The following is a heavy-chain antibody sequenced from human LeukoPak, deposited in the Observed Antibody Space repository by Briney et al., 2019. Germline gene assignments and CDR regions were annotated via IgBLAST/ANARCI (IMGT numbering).Heavy chain of an antibody. CDR2: INWNGGST. CDR1: GFTFDDYG. J-gene: IGHJ4*02. V-gene: IGHV3-20*01. Sequence: GGSLRLSCAASGFTFDDYGMSWVRQAPGKGLEWVSGINWNGGSTGYADSVKGRFTISRDNAKNSLYLQMNSLRAEDTALYHCARGGQFYLVATLFDYWGQGTLVTVSS. CDR3: ARGGQFYLVATLFDY. D-gene: IGHD5-12*01.